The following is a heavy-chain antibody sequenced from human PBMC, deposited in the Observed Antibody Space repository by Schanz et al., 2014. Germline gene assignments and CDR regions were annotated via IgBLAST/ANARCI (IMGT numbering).Heavy chain of an antibody. J-gene: IGHJ4*02. Sequence: EVQLLESGGGLVQPGGSLRLSCAASGFTFRGYAMSWVRQAPGRGLEWVSIISGSGGNTYYADAVRGRFTISRDNSKNTVYLQMNSLRVEDTAVYYCAKDKEGFGEVVEYLDCWGQGALVSVSS. CDR2: ISGSGGNT. V-gene: IGHV3-23*01. D-gene: IGHD3-10*01. CDR3: AKDKEGFGEVVEYLDC. CDR1: GFTFRGYA.